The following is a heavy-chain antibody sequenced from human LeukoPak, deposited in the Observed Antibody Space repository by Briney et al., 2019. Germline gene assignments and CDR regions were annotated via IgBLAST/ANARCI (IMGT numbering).Heavy chain of an antibody. V-gene: IGHV1-18*01. CDR1: GYTFTIYG. Sequence: GASVKVSCKASGYTFTIYGISWVRQAPGQGLEWMGWISAYNGNTNYAQKLQGRVTMTTDTSTSTAYMELRSLRSDDTAVYYCARVPMVRGSPSYYFDYWGQGTLVTVSS. J-gene: IGHJ4*02. CDR3: ARVPMVRGSPSYYFDY. CDR2: ISAYNGNT. D-gene: IGHD3-10*01.